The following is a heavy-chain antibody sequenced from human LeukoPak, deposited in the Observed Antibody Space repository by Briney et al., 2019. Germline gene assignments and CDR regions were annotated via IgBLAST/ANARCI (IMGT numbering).Heavy chain of an antibody. CDR1: GFTFSSYA. CDR2: ISGSSLSA. D-gene: IGHD2-8*01. Sequence: GGSLRLSCAASGFTFSSYAMSWVRQAPGKGLEWVSVISGSSLSAYYADSVKGRFTISRDNSKNTLYLQMNSLRVEDTAVYYCAKDPCTDGVCYTPSYYGMDVWGLGTTVTVSS. V-gene: IGHV3-23*01. J-gene: IGHJ6*02. CDR3: AKDPCTDGVCYTPSYYGMDV.